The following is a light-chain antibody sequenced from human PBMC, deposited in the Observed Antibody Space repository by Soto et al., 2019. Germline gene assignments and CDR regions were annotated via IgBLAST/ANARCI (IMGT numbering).Light chain of an antibody. CDR2: LNSDGSH. CDR3: QTWGTGLLV. J-gene: IGLJ3*02. V-gene: IGLV4-69*01. CDR1: SGHSSYA. Sequence: QSVLTQSPSASASLGASVKLTCTLSSGHSSYAIAWHQQQPEKGPRYLMKLNSDGSHSKGDGIPDCFSGSSSGAERYLTISSLQSEDEADYYCQTWGTGLLVFGGGTKVTVL.